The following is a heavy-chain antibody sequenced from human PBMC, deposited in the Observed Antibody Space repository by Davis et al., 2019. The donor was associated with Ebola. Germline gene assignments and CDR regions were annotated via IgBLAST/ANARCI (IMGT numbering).Heavy chain of an antibody. CDR2: ISGSGGST. CDR1: GFTFSSYA. CDR3: ARDNDYMDV. Sequence: GESLKISCAASGFTFSSYAMSWVRQAPGKGLEWVSTISGSGGSTYYADSVKGRFTISRDNSKNTLYLQMNSLRAEDTAVYYCARDNDYMDVWGKGTTVTVSS. V-gene: IGHV3-23*01. J-gene: IGHJ6*03.